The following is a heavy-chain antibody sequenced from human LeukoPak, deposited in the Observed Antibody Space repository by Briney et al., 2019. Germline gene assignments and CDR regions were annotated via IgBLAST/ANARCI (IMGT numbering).Heavy chain of an antibody. J-gene: IGHJ3*02. Sequence: GGSLRLSCAASGFTFSSYSMNWVRQAPGKGLEWVSSISSSSSYIYYADSVKGRFTISRDNAKNSLYLQMNSLRAEDTAVYYCARGGTVKYDAFDIWGQGTMVTVSS. CDR2: ISSSSSYI. V-gene: IGHV3-21*01. CDR1: GFTFSSYS. D-gene: IGHD1-14*01. CDR3: ARGGTVKYDAFDI.